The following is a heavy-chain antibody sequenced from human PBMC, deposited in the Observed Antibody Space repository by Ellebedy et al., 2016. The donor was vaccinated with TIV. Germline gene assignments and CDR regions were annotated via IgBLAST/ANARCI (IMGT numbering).Heavy chain of an antibody. D-gene: IGHD6-19*01. CDR1: GFTFSNYW. J-gene: IGHJ4*02. CDR2: IKQDGSEK. V-gene: IGHV3-7*01. Sequence: GGSLRLSCAASGFTFSNYWMSWVRQAPGQGLEWVANIKQDGSEKYYVDSVAGRFAISRDNAKNSMYLQMNSLRDEDTAVYYCARDQWLGRAYYFDYWGQGTLLTVSS. CDR3: ARDQWLGRAYYFDY.